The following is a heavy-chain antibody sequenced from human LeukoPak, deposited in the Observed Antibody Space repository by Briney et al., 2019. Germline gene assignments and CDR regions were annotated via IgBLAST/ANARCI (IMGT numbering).Heavy chain of an antibody. CDR2: IYSGGST. V-gene: IGHV3-53*01. CDR1: GFTVSSNS. D-gene: IGHD3-22*01. CDR3: ARRAGDYSHPYDY. J-gene: IGHJ4*02. Sequence: GGSLRLSCTVSGFTVSSNSMSRVSQAPGKGLEGVSFIYSGGSTQYSDSVKGRFTISRDNSKNTLYLQMNSLRAEDTAVYYCARRAGDYSHPYDYWGQGTLVTVSS.